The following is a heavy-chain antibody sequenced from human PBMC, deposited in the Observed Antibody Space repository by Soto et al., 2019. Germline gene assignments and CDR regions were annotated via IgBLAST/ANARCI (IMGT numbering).Heavy chain of an antibody. CDR1: GFTFSDHY. CDR3: ARDPGINETLEVDV. D-gene: IGHD2-15*01. V-gene: IGHV3-72*01. Sequence: GGSLRLSCAASGFTFSDHYMDWVRQAPGKGLEWVGRIKNKANSYTTEYDASVKGRFSISRDDSKNSLYLQMNSLETENTAVYFCARDPGINETLEVDVWGKGTTVTVSS. CDR2: IKNKANSYTT. J-gene: IGHJ6*04.